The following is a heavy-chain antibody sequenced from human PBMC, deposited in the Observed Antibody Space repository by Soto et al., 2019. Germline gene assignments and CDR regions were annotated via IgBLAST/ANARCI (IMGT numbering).Heavy chain of an antibody. CDR1: GFTFSSYA. J-gene: IGHJ6*02. CDR2: ISYDGSNK. V-gene: IGHV3-30-3*01. Sequence: QVQLVESGGGVVQPGRSLRLSCAASGFTFSSYAMHWVRQAPGKGLEWVAVISYDGSNKYYADSVKGRFTISRDNSKNPLYLQMNSLRAEDKAVYYCARDYGMDVWGQGTTVTVSS. CDR3: ARDYGMDV.